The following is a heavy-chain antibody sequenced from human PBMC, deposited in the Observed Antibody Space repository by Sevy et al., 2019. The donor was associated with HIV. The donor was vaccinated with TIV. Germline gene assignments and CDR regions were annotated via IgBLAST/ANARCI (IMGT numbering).Heavy chain of an antibody. CDR1: GFTFSVYW. J-gene: IGHJ4*02. CDR3: AREGVGGYSYSLDC. V-gene: IGHV3-7*01. Sequence: GGSLRLSCAASGFTFSVYWMSWVRQAPGKGLEWVATMKEDGSDKDYVDSVKGRFTISRDNAKNSLYLQMDSLRAEDTAVYYCAREGVGGYSYSLDCWGQGTLVTVSS. D-gene: IGHD5-18*01. CDR2: MKEDGSDK.